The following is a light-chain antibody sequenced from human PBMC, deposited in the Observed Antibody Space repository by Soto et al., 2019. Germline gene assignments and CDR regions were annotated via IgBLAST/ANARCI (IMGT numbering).Light chain of an antibody. V-gene: IGKV3D-15*01. CDR1: QSVSSS. CDR2: GVS. Sequence: EIVLTQSPGTLSLSPGERATLSCRASQSVSSSYLAWYQQKSGQAPRSLIYGVSTRATGIPDRFSGSGSGTEFTLTISSLQSEDFAVYYCQQYNNWPPITFGQGTRLEIK. CDR3: QQYNNWPPIT. J-gene: IGKJ5*01.